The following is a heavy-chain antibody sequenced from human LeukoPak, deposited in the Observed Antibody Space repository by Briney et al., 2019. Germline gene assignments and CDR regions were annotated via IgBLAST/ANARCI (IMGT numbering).Heavy chain of an antibody. CDR3: ARDGGSSSWPDAFDI. D-gene: IGHD6-13*01. CDR2: IYSGVST. V-gene: IGHV3-53*04. CDR1: GFTVSSNY. J-gene: IGHJ3*02. Sequence: GGSLRLSCAASGFTVSSNYMSWVRQAPGKGLEWVSVIYSGVSTYYADSVKGRFTISRHNSKNTLYLQMNSLRAEDTAVYYCARDGGSSSWPDAFDIWGQGTMVTVSS.